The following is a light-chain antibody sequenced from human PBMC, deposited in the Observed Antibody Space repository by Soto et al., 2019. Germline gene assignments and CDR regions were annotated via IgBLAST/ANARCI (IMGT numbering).Light chain of an antibody. CDR3: QQYGTAGYT. Sequence: EIVLTQSPGTLSLSPGERATLSCRASQSVSSSHLAWYQQKPGQAPRLLIYGASSRATGIPDRFSGSGSGTACTPTISRLEPEDFAVYYSQQYGTAGYTFGQGTKLEIK. CDR1: QSVSSSH. V-gene: IGKV3-20*01. J-gene: IGKJ2*01. CDR2: GAS.